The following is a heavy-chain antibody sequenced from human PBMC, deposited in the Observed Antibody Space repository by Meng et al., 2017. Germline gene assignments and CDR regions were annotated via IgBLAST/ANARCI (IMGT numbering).Heavy chain of an antibody. Sequence: VQLEEPGPGLVKPSGTLSLTCAVSGGSISSSNWWSWVRQPPGKGLEWIGEIYHSGSTNYNPSLKSRVTISVDKSKNQFSLKLSSVTAADTAVYYCARWSIYCSGGSCYSFDYWGQGTLVTVSS. CDR2: IYHSGST. CDR1: GGSISSSNW. CDR3: ARWSIYCSGGSCYSFDY. V-gene: IGHV4-4*02. J-gene: IGHJ4*02. D-gene: IGHD2-15*01.